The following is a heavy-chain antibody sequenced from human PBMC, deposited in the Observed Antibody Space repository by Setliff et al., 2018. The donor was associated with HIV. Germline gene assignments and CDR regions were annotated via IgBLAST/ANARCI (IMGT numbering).Heavy chain of an antibody. V-gene: IGHV1-2*02. J-gene: IGHJ4*02. CDR2: INPKSGAT. CDR3: ARGKTWLRFLDY. CDR1: GGTFSSYA. Sequence: ASVKVSCKASGGTFSSYAISWVRQAPGQGLEWMGWINPKSGATKNAQKFQGRVTMTRDTSISTAYMELRSLKSDDTAVYYCARGKTWLRFLDYWGQGTLVTVSS. D-gene: IGHD5-12*01.